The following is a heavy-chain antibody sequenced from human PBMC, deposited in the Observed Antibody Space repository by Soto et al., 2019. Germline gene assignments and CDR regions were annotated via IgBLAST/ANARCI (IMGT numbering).Heavy chain of an antibody. CDR3: AREENYYDFWREGYFHY. V-gene: IGHV1-69*08. J-gene: IGHJ4*02. CDR1: GGTFSSYT. Sequence: QVQLVQSGAEVKKPGSSVKVSCKASGGTFSSYTISWVRQAPGQGLEWMGRIIPILGIANYAQKFQGRVTITADKSTSTAYMELSSLRSEDTAVYYCAREENYYDFWREGYFHYWGQGTLVTVSS. D-gene: IGHD3-3*01. CDR2: IIPILGIA.